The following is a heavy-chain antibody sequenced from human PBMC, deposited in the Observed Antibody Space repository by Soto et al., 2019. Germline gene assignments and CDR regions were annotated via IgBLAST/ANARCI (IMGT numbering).Heavy chain of an antibody. D-gene: IGHD6-13*01. J-gene: IGHJ4*02. CDR3: ARATLSIAAAGPLDY. CDR2: ISYDGSNK. Sequence: PGGSLRLSCAASGFTFSSYAMHWVRQAPGKGLEWVAVISYDGSNKYYADSVKGRFTISRDNSKNTLYLQMNSLRAEDTAVYYCARATLSIAAAGPLDYWGQGTLVTVSS. V-gene: IGHV3-30-3*01. CDR1: GFTFSSYA.